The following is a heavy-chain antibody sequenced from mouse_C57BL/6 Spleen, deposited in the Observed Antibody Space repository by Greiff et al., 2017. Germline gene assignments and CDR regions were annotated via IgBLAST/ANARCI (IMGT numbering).Heavy chain of an antibody. CDR1: GYAFSSYW. CDR3: ARGIYYDAMDY. V-gene: IGHV1-80*01. Sequence: VMLVESGAELVKPGASVKISCKASGYAFSSYWMNWVKQRPGKGLEWIGQIYPGDGDTNYNGKFKGKATLTADKSSSTAYMQLSSLTSEDSAVYFCARGIYYDAMDYWGQGTSVTVSS. D-gene: IGHD2-1*01. CDR2: IYPGDGDT. J-gene: IGHJ4*01.